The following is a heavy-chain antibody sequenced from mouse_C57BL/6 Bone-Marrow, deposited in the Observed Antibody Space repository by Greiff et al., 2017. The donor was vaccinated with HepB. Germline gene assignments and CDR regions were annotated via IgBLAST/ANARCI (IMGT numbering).Heavy chain of an antibody. D-gene: IGHD4-1*01. Sequence: QVQLKQPGAELVKPGASVKLSCKASGYTFTSYWMHWVKQRPGQGLEWIGMIHPNSGSTNYNEKFKSKATLTVDKSSSTAYMQLSSLTSEDSAVYYCARGDDWERYFDYWGQGTTLTVSS. CDR3: ARGDDWERYFDY. V-gene: IGHV1-64*01. CDR2: IHPNSGST. J-gene: IGHJ2*01. CDR1: GYTFTSYW.